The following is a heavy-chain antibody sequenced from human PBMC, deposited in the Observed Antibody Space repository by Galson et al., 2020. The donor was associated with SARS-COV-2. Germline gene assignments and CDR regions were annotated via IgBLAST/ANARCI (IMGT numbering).Heavy chain of an antibody. D-gene: IGHD3-3*01. CDR3: AKDGKYYDFWSGYLAGEDYYYYYYGMDV. J-gene: IGHJ6*02. CDR2: ISHDGSNK. CDR1: GFTFSSYG. V-gene: IGHV3-30*18. Sequence: GGSLRLSCAASGFTFSSYGMHWVRPAPGKGLEWVAVISHDGSNKYYAVSVKGRSTISRDNSKNTLYLQMNSLRAEDTAVYYWAKDGKYYDFWSGYLAGEDYYYYYYGMDVWGQGTTVTVSS.